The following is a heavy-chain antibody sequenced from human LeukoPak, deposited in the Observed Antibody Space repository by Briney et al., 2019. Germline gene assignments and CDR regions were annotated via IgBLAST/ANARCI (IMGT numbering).Heavy chain of an antibody. Sequence: GGALRLSCAASGFTVSTNYMNWVRQAPGKGLEWVSVVYMGGTTYYADSVKGRFTISRDSTKNTIYLQMNNLRAEDTAVYYCARGLLRDGYTYTYSFDYWGQGALVTVSS. D-gene: IGHD5-18*01. J-gene: IGHJ4*02. V-gene: IGHV3-66*01. CDR2: VYMGGTT. CDR3: ARGLLRDGYTYTYSFDY. CDR1: GFTVSTNY.